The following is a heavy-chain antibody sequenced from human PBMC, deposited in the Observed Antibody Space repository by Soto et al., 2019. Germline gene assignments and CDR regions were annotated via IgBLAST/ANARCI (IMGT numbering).Heavy chain of an antibody. CDR3: ARGGSGYVWFNEF. J-gene: IGHJ4*02. CDR1: GGLFSSYS. Sequence: QEQLVQSGAEVKKPGSSVKVSCKDTGGLFSSYSITWVLQAPGQGLEWMGVIIPVFGTTYYAQKFQDRVTITADESTNTAYMELSSLRSEDTAMYYCARGGSGYVWFNEFWGQGSLVTVAS. V-gene: IGHV1-69*01. CDR2: IIPVFGTT. D-gene: IGHD3-22*01.